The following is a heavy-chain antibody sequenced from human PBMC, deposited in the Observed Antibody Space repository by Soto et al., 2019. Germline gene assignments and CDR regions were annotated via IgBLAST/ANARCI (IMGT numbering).Heavy chain of an antibody. Sequence: QVQLVQSGGGLVKPGGSLRLSCAASGFFFSDYYMSWIRQAPGKGLEWVSFISSSGSDLYYADSVEGRFTISRDNARNSLYLQMNNLTVEDTAVYYCARAVPRPGNFWGQGTLVTVSS. D-gene: IGHD3-10*01. CDR1: GFFFSDYY. J-gene: IGHJ4*02. CDR2: ISSSGSDL. V-gene: IGHV3-11*01. CDR3: ARAVPRPGNF.